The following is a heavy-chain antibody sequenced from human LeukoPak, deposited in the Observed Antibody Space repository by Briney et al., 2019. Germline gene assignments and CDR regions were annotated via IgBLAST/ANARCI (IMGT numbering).Heavy chain of an antibody. CDR3: VRDQGGSSSH. D-gene: IGHD6-6*01. J-gene: IGHJ4*02. Sequence: GGSLRLSCVTSGFTFTNHWMSWVRQAPGKGLEWVSYISSFSGTINYAESVKGRFTISRDNAKNSLYLQMNSLRADDTAVYYCVRDQGGSSSHWGQGTLVTVSS. CDR2: ISSFSGTI. CDR1: GFTFTNHW. V-gene: IGHV3-48*01.